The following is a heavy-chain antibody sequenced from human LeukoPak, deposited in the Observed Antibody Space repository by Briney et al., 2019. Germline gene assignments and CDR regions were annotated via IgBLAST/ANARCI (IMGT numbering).Heavy chain of an antibody. V-gene: IGHV1-2*02. D-gene: IGHD2-2*01. CDR1: GYTFTGYY. Sequence: GASVKVSCKASGYTFTGYYMHWVRQAPGQGLEWMGWINPNSGGTNYAQKFQGRVTMTRDTSISTAYMELSRLRSDGTAVYYCASTVVPAATYFDYWGQGTLVTVSS. J-gene: IGHJ4*02. CDR2: INPNSGGT. CDR3: ASTVVPAATYFDY.